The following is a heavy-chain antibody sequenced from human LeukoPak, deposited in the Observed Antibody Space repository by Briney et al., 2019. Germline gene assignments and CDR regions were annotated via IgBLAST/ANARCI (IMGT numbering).Heavy chain of an antibody. CDR3: ARDRWEYQLLYYMDV. V-gene: IGHV1-2*02. D-gene: IGHD2-2*01. J-gene: IGHJ6*03. Sequence: ASVKVSCKASGYTFTGYYMHWVRQAPGQGLEWMGWINPNSGGTNYAQKFQGRVTMTRDTSISTAYMELSRLRSDDTAVYYCARDRWEYQLLYYMDVWGKGTTVTVSS. CDR1: GYTFTGYY. CDR2: INPNSGGT.